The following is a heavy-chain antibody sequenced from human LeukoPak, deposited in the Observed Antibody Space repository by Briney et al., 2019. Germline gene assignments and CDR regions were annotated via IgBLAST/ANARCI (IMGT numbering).Heavy chain of an antibody. CDR1: GFTFSSYN. CDR2: ISSSSSYI. CDR3: ARGGGGTYSLFDY. Sequence: GGSLRLSCAASGFTFSSYNMNWVRQAPGKGLEWVSSISSSSSYIYYADSVKGRFTISRDNAKNSLYLQMNSLRAEDTAVYYCARGGGGTYSLFDYWGQGTLVTVSS. D-gene: IGHD1-26*01. J-gene: IGHJ4*02. V-gene: IGHV3-21*01.